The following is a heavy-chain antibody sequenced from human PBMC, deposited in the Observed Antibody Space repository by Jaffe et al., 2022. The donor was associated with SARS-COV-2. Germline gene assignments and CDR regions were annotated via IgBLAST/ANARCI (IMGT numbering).Heavy chain of an antibody. D-gene: IGHD6-19*01. CDR3: ARDDDYSSGWSGNYYLAMDV. J-gene: IGHJ6*02. Sequence: QVQLVQSGAEVRRPGASLNVSCKASGYTFITYAISWVRQAPGQGLEWMGWISGYSGDTNLEQKFQGRVTMTTDRSTSTAYMELRSLTSDDTAIYYCARDDDYSSGWSGNYYLAMDVWGQGTTVTVSS. CDR1: GYTFITYA. CDR2: ISGYSGDT. V-gene: IGHV1-18*01.